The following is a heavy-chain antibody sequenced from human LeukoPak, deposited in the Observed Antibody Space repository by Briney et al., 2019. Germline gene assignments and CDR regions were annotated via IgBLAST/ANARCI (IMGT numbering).Heavy chain of an antibody. CDR1: GYTFTSYD. CDR3: ARGTPGIAVAQTDLDY. V-gene: IGHV1-8*03. J-gene: IGHJ4*02. Sequence: ASVKVSCKASGYTFTSYDINWVRQATGQGLEWMGWMNPNSGNTGYAQKFQGRVTITRNTSISTAYMELSSLRSEDTAVYYCARGTPGIAVAQTDLDYWGQGTLVTVSS. D-gene: IGHD6-19*01. CDR2: MNPNSGNT.